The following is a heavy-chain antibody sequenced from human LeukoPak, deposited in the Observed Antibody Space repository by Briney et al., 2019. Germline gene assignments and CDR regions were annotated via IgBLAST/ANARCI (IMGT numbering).Heavy chain of an antibody. J-gene: IGHJ4*02. CDR1: GGSISSGSYY. V-gene: IGHV4-61*02. CDR2: IYTSGST. Sequence: SETLSLTCTVSGGSISSGSYYWSWIRQPAGKGLEWIGRIYTSGSTNYNPSLKSRVTISVDTSKNQFSLKLSSVTAADTAVYYCARDSDHNFWSGYYLDYRGQGTLVTVSS. CDR3: ARDSDHNFWSGYYLDY. D-gene: IGHD3-3*01.